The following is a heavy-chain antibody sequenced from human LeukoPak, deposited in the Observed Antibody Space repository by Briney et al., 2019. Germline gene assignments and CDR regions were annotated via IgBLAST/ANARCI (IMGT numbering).Heavy chain of an antibody. CDR1: GFTFSSYA. D-gene: IGHD3-22*01. Sequence: GGSLRLSCAASGFTFSSYAMHWVRQAPGKGLEWVSYISSSSSTIYYADSVKGRFTISRDNAKNSLYLQMNSLRAEDTAVYYCARVLHKRMYDSTTYYAYWGQGILVTVSS. J-gene: IGHJ4*02. CDR3: ARVLHKRMYDSTTYYAY. V-gene: IGHV3-48*01. CDR2: ISSSSSTI.